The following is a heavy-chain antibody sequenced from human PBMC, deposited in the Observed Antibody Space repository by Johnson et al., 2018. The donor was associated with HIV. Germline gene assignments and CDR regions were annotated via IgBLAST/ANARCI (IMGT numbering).Heavy chain of an antibody. CDR1: GFTFSSNA. CDR3: ARAKSIAIRGVVVIAILRAFDI. D-gene: IGHD2-21*01. CDR2: ISYDGSNK. V-gene: IGHV3-30*01. J-gene: IGHJ3*02. Sequence: QVQLVESGGGVVQPGRSLRLSCAASGFTFSSNAMHWVRQAPGKGLEWVAVISYDGSNKNYADSVKGRFTISRDNSKNTLYLQMNSLRADDTAVYYCARAKSIAIRGVVVIAILRAFDIWGQGTMVTVSS.